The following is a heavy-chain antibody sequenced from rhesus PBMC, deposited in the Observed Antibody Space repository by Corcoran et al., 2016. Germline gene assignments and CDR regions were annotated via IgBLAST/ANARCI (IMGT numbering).Heavy chain of an antibody. J-gene: IGHJ4*01. Sequence: QVQLQESGPGVVKPSETLSLTCAVSGYSISSGYDWSWIRQPPGKGLEGIGYIYGSSGSTHYNPSLKNRFTSSKDTSKNQFSLKLSAVTAADTAVYYCARDRHSWNREYYVDYWGQGVLVTVSS. CDR1: GYSISSGYD. CDR2: IYGSSGST. D-gene: IGHD1-1-1*01. V-gene: IGHV4-76*01. CDR3: ARDRHSWNREYYVDY.